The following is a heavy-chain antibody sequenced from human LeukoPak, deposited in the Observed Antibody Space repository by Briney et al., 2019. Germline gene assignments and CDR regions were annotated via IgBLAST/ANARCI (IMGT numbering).Heavy chain of an antibody. CDR1: GGTFIMFS. D-gene: IGHD6-19*01. CDR3: ARERYSSGSLNY. CDR2: INPSGGST. J-gene: IGHJ4*02. Sequence: ASVKVSCKASGGTFIMFSISWVRQAPGQGLEWMGIINPSGGSTSYAQKFQGRVTMTRDTSTSTVYMELSSLRSEDTAVYYCARERYSSGSLNYWGQGTLVTVSS. V-gene: IGHV1-46*01.